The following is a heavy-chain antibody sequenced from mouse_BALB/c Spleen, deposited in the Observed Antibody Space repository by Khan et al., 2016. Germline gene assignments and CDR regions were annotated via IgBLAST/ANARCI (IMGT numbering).Heavy chain of an antibody. J-gene: IGHJ4*01. CDR2: IHYSGST. CDR1: DYSITSGYS. D-gene: IGHD1-1*02. CDR3: VRYGYYAMVY. V-gene: IGHV3-1*02. Sequence: EVQLQESGPDLVTPSQSLSLTCTVTDYSITSGYSWHWIRQFPGNKLEWMGYIHYSGSTNYNPSLKSRISIYRDTYKHPFFLQLNSGTTEDTTTYNCVRYGYYAMVYCCQGSTVTVSS.